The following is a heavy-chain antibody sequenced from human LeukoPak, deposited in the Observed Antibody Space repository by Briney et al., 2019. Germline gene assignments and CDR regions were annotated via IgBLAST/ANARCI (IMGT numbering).Heavy chain of an antibody. CDR2: IYPSDSKT. V-gene: IGHV5-51*01. D-gene: IGHD3-22*01. Sequence: GESLKISCKGSGYTFASYWIGWVLQMPGKGLEWMGFIYPSDSKTRYSPSFEGQLTISADKSINTAFLQWSRLQASDTAMYYCATTYYFDSIFMDIWGQGTTVTVSS. J-gene: IGHJ6*02. CDR1: GYTFASYW. CDR3: ATTYYFDSIFMDI.